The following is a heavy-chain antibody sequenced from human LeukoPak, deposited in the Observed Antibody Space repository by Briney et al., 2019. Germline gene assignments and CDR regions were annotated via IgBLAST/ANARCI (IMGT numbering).Heavy chain of an antibody. Sequence: PSETLSLTCAVYGGSFSGYYWSWLRQPPGKGLEWIGEINHSGSTNYNPSLKSRVTISVDTSKNQFSLKLSSVTAADTSVYYCARGASGYDEEYWGQGTLVTVSS. CDR2: INHSGST. D-gene: IGHD5-12*01. CDR1: GGSFSGYY. V-gene: IGHV4-34*01. J-gene: IGHJ4*02. CDR3: ARGASGYDEEY.